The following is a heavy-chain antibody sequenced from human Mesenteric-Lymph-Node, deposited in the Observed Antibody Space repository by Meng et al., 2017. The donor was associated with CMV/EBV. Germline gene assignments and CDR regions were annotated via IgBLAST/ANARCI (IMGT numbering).Heavy chain of an antibody. Sequence: GGSLRLSCAASGFTFSSYWMSWVRQAPGKGLEWVSGINWSGGRGYADSVKGRFTISRDNAKNSLYLQMNSVRAEDTALYYCARETIAVREYHYGMDVWGQGTTVTVSS. CDR3: ARETIAVREYHYGMDV. J-gene: IGHJ6*02. V-gene: IGHV3-20*04. D-gene: IGHD6-6*01. CDR2: INWSGGR. CDR1: GFTFSSYW.